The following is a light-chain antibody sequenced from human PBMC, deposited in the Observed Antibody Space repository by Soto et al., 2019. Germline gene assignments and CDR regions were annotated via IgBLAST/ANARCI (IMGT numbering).Light chain of an antibody. V-gene: IGLV2-8*01. J-gene: IGLJ2*01. Sequence: QSVLTQPPSAFGSPGQSVTISCSGTSSDIGAYNYVSWYQQHPGKAPKLLISEVTKRPSGVPDRFSGSKSGNTASLTVSGLQGDDEADYYCSSYGGNNNYVIFGGGTKLTVL. CDR2: EVT. CDR3: SSYGGNNNYVI. CDR1: SSDIGAYNY.